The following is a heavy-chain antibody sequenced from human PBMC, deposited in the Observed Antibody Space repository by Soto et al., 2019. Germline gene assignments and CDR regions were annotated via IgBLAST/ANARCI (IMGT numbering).Heavy chain of an antibody. V-gene: IGHV1-69*13. CDR1: GGTFSSYA. J-gene: IGHJ6*02. D-gene: IGHD2-15*01. CDR3: AGRVVVVGYYYYGMDV. CDR2: IIPIFGTA. Sequence: ASVKVSCKASGGTFSSYAISWVRQAPGQGLEWMGGIIPIFGTANYAQKFQGRVTITADESTSTAYMELSSLRSEDTAVYYCAGRVVVVGYYYYGMDVWGQGTTVTVSS.